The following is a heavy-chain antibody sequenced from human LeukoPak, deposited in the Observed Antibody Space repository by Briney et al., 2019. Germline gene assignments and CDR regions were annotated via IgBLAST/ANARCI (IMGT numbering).Heavy chain of an antibody. V-gene: IGHV4-59*12. CDR2: IYYSGST. Sequence: PSETLSLTCTVSGGSISTYYWSWIRQPPGKGLEWIGYIYYSGSTNYNPSLKSRVTISVDTSNNQFSLKLTSVTAADTALYYCARDGWTTWGQGTLVTVSS. CDR3: ARDGWTT. CDR1: GGSISTYY. D-gene: IGHD3/OR15-3a*01. J-gene: IGHJ5*02.